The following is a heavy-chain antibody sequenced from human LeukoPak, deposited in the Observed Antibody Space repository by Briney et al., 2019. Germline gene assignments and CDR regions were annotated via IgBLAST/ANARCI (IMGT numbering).Heavy chain of an antibody. J-gene: IGHJ4*02. Sequence: PGGSLRLSCAASGFTFSNSALSWVRQAPGKGLEWVSAISSGSGNIHYADSVKGRFTISRDNAKNSVALQLDGLRADDTAVYFCTRERRGSYYAFESWGQGTLVTVSS. CDR2: ISSGSGNI. CDR3: TRERRGSYYAFES. CDR1: GFTFSNSA. V-gene: IGHV3-21*04. D-gene: IGHD3-16*01.